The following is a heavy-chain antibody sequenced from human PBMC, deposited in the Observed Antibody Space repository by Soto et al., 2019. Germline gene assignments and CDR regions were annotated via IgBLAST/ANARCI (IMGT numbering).Heavy chain of an antibody. CDR2: ISYDGSNK. CDR1: GFTFSSYV. V-gene: IGHV3-30*18. Sequence: PGGSLRLSCAASGFTFSSYVMHWVRQSPGKGLEWVAVISYDGSNKYYADSVKGRFTISRDNSKNTLYLQMNSLRAEDTAVYYCAKDALRYCSSTSCYTLDYWGQGTLVTVSS. J-gene: IGHJ4*02. D-gene: IGHD2-2*02. CDR3: AKDALRYCSSTSCYTLDY.